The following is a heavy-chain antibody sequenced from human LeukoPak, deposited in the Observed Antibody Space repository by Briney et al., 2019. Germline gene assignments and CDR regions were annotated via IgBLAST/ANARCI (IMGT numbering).Heavy chain of an antibody. CDR1: GFTVSSNY. D-gene: IGHD3-9*01. CDR2: IYSGGST. CDR3: AKREDYDILTGAFDI. J-gene: IGHJ3*02. Sequence: PGGSLRLSCAASGFTVSSNYMSWVRQAPGKGLEWVSVIYSGGSTYYADSVKGRFTISRDNSKNTLYLQMNSLRAEDTAVYYCAKREDYDILTGAFDIWGQGTMVTVSS. V-gene: IGHV3-66*04.